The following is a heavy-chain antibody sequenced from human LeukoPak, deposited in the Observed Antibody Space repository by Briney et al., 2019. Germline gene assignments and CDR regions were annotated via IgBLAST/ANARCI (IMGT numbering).Heavy chain of an antibody. CDR2: ISGSGGST. Sequence: PGGSLRLSCAASGFTFSSYVMNWVRQALGKGLEWVSAISGSGGSTYYADSVKGRFTISRDNSKNTLYLQINSLRAEDTAVYYCARGPPIRYWGQGTLVTVSS. V-gene: IGHV3-23*01. CDR1: GFTFSSYV. D-gene: IGHD5-12*01. CDR3: ARGPPIRY. J-gene: IGHJ4*02.